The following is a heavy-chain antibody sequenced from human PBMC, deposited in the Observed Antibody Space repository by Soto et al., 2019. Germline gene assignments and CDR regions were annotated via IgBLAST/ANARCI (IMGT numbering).Heavy chain of an antibody. D-gene: IGHD3-22*01. Sequence: GGSLRLSCAASGFTFSSYAMSWVRQAPGKGLEWVSAISGSGGSTYYADSVKGRFTISRDNSKNTLYLQMNSLRAEDTAVYYCAKDRKDSSGYYLSGYYFDYWGQGTLVTVSS. V-gene: IGHV3-23*01. J-gene: IGHJ4*02. CDR1: GFTFSSYA. CDR3: AKDRKDSSGYYLSGYYFDY. CDR2: ISGSGGST.